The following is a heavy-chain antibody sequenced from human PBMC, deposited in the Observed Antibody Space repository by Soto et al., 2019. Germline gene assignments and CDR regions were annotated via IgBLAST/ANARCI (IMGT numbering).Heavy chain of an antibody. Sequence: ESLALTCAVSGVSISGYNWSWLRQPPGKGLEWIGYIYYSGSTNYNPSLKSRVTISVDTSKNQFSLKLSSVSAADTAMYYCARVQAGTIDYWGQGALVTVSS. CDR2: IYYSGST. CDR3: ARVQAGTIDY. D-gene: IGHD1-1*01. CDR1: GVSISGYN. J-gene: IGHJ4*02. V-gene: IGHV4-59*01.